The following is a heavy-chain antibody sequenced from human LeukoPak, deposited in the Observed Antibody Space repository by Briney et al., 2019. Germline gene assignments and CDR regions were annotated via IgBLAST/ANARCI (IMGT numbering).Heavy chain of an antibody. J-gene: IGHJ4*02. CDR2: VSDGGGNT. CDR3: AKERSARNQFDY. Sequence: TGGSLRLSCAATGFTFSSYAMSWVRQAPGKGLECVSTVSDGGGNTYYADSVKGRFTISRDNSKNTLFLQMNSLRAEDTAVYYCAKERSARNQFDYWGQGTLVTVSS. V-gene: IGHV3-23*01. D-gene: IGHD1-14*01. CDR1: GFTFSSYA.